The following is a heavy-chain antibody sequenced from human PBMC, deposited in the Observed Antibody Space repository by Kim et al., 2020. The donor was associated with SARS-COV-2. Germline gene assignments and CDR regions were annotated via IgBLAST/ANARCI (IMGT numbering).Heavy chain of an antibody. V-gene: IGHV4-59*08. CDR3: ARLDWDYYGMDV. Sequence: SETLSLTCTVSGGSISSYYWSWIRQPPGQGLEWIGYFYYSGSTNYNPSLKSRVTISLDTSKNQFSLKLSSVTAADTAVYYCARLDWDYYGMDVWGQGTTVTVSS. J-gene: IGHJ6*02. CDR2: FYYSGST. D-gene: IGHD2-8*02. CDR1: GGSISSYY.